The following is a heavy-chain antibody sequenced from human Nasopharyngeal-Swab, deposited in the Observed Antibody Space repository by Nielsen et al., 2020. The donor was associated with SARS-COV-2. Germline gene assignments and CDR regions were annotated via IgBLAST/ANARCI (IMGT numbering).Heavy chain of an antibody. D-gene: IGHD1-1*01. J-gene: IGHJ6*01. CDR1: GGSISGYF. V-gene: IGHV4-4*07. CDR2: VYTSGST. Sequence: SDTLSLTCSVSGGSISGYFLSWIRQLAGEGLEWIGRVYTSGSTNYNPSLKSRVTISIDMSKNQFSLELRSVTAADTAFYYCARSGTTKYGLDVWGQGTTVIVSS. CDR3: ARSGTTKYGLDV.